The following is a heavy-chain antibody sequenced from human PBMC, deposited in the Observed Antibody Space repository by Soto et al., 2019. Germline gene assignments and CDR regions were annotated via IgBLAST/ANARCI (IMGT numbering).Heavy chain of an antibody. V-gene: IGHV1-2*04. D-gene: IGHD3-9*01. CDR2: INPNSGGT. CDR3: ARGGLVISAYYYYYMDV. CDR1: GYTFTGYY. Sequence: QVQLVQSGAEVKKPGASVKVSCKASGYTFTGYYMHWVRQAPGQGLEWMGWINPNSGGTNYAQKFQGWVTMTRDTSISTAYMELSRLRSDDTAVYYCARGGLVISAYYYYYMDVWGKGTRSPSP. J-gene: IGHJ6*03.